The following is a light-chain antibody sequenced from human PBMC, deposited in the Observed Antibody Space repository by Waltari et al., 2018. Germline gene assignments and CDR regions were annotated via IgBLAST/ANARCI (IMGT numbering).Light chain of an antibody. CDR2: HVS. J-gene: IGKJ1*01. Sequence: DVVMTQSPLSLPVTPGQPASISCRSSQNLLHSDGKTYFTWLQQKAGQPPRRLIYHVSNRDSGVPDRFSGSGAGTDFTLKISRVEAEDVGIYYCVQGTHWPWTFGQGTKVEIK. V-gene: IGKV2-30*02. CDR3: VQGTHWPWT. CDR1: QNLLHSDGKTY.